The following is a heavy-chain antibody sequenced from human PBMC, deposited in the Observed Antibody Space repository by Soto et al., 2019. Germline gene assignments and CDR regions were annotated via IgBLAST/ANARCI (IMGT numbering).Heavy chain of an antibody. J-gene: IGHJ1*01. CDR1: GVTVSSNY. CDR3: ARYRLESGYPEYFQP. D-gene: IGHD3-22*01. V-gene: IGHV3-53*01. Sequence: EVQLVESGGGLIQPGGSLRLSCAASGVTVSSNYMSWVRPAPGTGLGWVSVIYSGGRTYYADSVKGRFTISRDHSKNTLYLQMNSLRAEDTAVSYCARYRLESGYPEYFQPWGQGTLVTVS. CDR2: IYSGGRT.